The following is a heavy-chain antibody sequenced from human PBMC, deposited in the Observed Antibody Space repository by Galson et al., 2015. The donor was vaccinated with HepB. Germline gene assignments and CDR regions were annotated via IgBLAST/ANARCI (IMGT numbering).Heavy chain of an antibody. Sequence: CAISGDSVSSRTASWNWIRQSPSRGLERLGRTYYRSKWYNEYATSVGGRININPDTTENHFSLHLNSVTPEDTAIYYCARAWTSRPSTRQTDHFDYWGRGTLVTVSS. D-gene: IGHD1-1*01. V-gene: IGHV6-1*01. CDR2: TYYRSKWYN. J-gene: IGHJ4*02. CDR1: GDSVSSRTAS. CDR3: ARAWTSRPSTRQTDHFDY.